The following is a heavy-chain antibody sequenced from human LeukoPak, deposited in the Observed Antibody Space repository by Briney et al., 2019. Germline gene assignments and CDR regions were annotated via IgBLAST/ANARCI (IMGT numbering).Heavy chain of an antibody. J-gene: IGHJ4*02. D-gene: IGHD6-13*01. CDR1: GFTFSSYS. CDR3: ARFIAAPYYFDY. CDR2: ISSNRSYI. Sequence: GGSLRLSCAASGFTFSSYSMNWVRRAPGKGLEWVSFISSNRSYIYYADSVKGRFTISRDNAKNSLYLQMNSLRAEDTAVYYCARFIAAPYYFDYWGRGTLVTVSS. V-gene: IGHV3-21*01.